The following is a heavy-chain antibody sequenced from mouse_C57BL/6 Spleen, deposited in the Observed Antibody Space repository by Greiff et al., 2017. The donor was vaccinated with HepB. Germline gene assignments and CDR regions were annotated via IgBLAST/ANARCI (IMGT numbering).Heavy chain of an antibody. Sequence: EVKVVESGGDLVKPGGSLKLSCAASGFTFSSYGMSWVRQTPDKRLEWVATISSGGSYTYYPDSVKGRFPISRDNAKNTLYLQMSSLKSADTAMYYCARHEVDYWGQGTSVTVSS. CDR3: ARHEVDY. J-gene: IGHJ4*01. CDR1: GFTFSSYG. V-gene: IGHV5-6*01. CDR2: ISSGGSYT.